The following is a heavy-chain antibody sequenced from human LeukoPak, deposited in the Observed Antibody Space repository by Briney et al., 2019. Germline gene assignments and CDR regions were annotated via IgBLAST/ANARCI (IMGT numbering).Heavy chain of an antibody. Sequence: PGGSLRLSCAASGFTFSSYAMSWVRQAPGKGLEWVSAISGSGGSTYYADSVKGRFTISRDNAKTTLYLQLNSLRAEDTAVYFCARLGRVTGWYSEYWGQGALVTVSS. D-gene: IGHD6-19*01. J-gene: IGHJ4*02. CDR1: GFTFSSYA. V-gene: IGHV3-23*01. CDR2: ISGSGGST. CDR3: ARLGRVTGWYSEY.